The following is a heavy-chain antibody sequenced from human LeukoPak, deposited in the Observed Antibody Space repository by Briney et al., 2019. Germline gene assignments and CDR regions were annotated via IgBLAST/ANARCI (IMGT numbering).Heavy chain of an antibody. CDR3: AKDRKRITTIVVVTPIDY. CDR2: IRYDGSNK. J-gene: IGHJ4*02. D-gene: IGHD3-22*01. CDR1: GFTFSSYG. Sequence: GGSLRLSCAASGFTFSSYGMHWVRQAPGKGLEWVAFIRYDGSNKYYADSVKGRFTISRDNPKNTLYLQMNSLRAEDTAVYYCAKDRKRITTIVVVTPIDYWGQGTLVTVSS. V-gene: IGHV3-30*02.